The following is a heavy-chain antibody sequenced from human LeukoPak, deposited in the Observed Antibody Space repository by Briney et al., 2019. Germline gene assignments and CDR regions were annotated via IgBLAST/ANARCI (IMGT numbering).Heavy chain of an antibody. D-gene: IGHD3-3*01. CDR1: GGSISSSSYY. Sequence: SETLSLTCTVSGGSISSSSYYWGWIRQPPGTGLEWIGSIYYSGSTYYNPSLKSRVTISVDTSKNQFSLKLSSVTAADTAVYYCASSVAHVLRFLEWLYGMDVWGQGTTVTVSS. CDR2: IYYSGST. V-gene: IGHV4-39*01. J-gene: IGHJ6*02. CDR3: ASSVAHVLRFLEWLYGMDV.